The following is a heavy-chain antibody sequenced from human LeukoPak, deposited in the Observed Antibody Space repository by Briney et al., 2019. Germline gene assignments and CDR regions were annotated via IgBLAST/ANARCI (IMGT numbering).Heavy chain of an antibody. J-gene: IGHJ4*02. Sequence: GGSLRLSCAASGFTFSSYEMNWVHQAPGKGLERVSYTSSSGSTIYYADSVKGRFTISRDNSKNTLYLQMNSLRAEDTAVYYCARCDSSGYYYVQYYFDYWGQGTLVTVSS. CDR1: GFTFSSYE. V-gene: IGHV3-48*03. CDR3: ARCDSSGYYYVQYYFDY. CDR2: TSSSGSTI. D-gene: IGHD3-22*01.